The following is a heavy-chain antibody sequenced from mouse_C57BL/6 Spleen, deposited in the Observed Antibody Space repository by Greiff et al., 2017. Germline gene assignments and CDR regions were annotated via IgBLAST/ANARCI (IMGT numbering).Heavy chain of an antibody. V-gene: IGHV1-52*01. CDR1: GYTFTSYW. Sequence: QVHVKQPGAELVRPGSSVKLSCKASGYTFTSYWMHWVKQRPIQGLEWIGNIDPSDSETHYNQKFKDKATLTVDKSSSTAYMQLSSLTSEDSAVYYCARYWEGSWFAYWGQGTLVTVSA. CDR2: IDPSDSET. D-gene: IGHD4-1*01. CDR3: ARYWEGSWFAY. J-gene: IGHJ3*01.